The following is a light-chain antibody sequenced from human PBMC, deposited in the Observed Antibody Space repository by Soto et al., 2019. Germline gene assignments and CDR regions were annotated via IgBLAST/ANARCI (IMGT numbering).Light chain of an antibody. J-gene: IGKJ2*01. CDR2: KAS. V-gene: IGKV1-5*03. Sequence: DIQMTQSPSTLSASVGDRVTITCRASQSISSWLAWYQQKPGKAPRLLIYKASTLQSGVPSRFSGSGSGTEFTLTISSLQPDDFATYSCQQYGSYSYTFGQGTKVEMK. CDR1: QSISSW. CDR3: QQYGSYSYT.